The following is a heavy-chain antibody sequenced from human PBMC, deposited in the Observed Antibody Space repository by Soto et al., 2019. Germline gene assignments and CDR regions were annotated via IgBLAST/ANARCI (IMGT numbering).Heavy chain of an antibody. D-gene: IGHD6-6*01. CDR2: ISWTSDSV. Sequence: ESVGGLVPPGRSLRLSCATSGFNFEDYAMHWVRQAPGKGLQWVSGISWTSDSVGYADSVKGRFIISRDNAKKSLNLEMNSLRGDDTALYYCVKDKYSSSSAPAFDFWGQGTLVTVSS. V-gene: IGHV3-9*01. CDR1: GFNFEDYA. CDR3: VKDKYSSSSAPAFDF. J-gene: IGHJ4*02.